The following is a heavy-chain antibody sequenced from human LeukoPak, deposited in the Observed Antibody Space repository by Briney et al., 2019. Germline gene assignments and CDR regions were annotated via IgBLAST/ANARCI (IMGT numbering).Heavy chain of an antibody. CDR2: SNHNGST. V-gene: IGHV4-34*01. CDR3: ARLDGYNFIANYFDY. D-gene: IGHD5-24*01. Sequence: SETLSLTCIVSDDSIRNTHYYWSWIRQPPGKGLEWIGESNHNGSTNYNPSLKSRVTISVDTSKNQFSLKLSSVTAADTAVYYCARLDGYNFIANYFDYWGQGTLVTVSS. J-gene: IGHJ4*02. CDR1: DDSIRNTHYY.